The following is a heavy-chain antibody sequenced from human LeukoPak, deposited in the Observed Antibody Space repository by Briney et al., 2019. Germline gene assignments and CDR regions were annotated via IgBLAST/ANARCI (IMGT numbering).Heavy chain of an antibody. J-gene: IGHJ4*02. D-gene: IGHD6-19*01. V-gene: IGHV3-9*01. CDR3: VRYGVSSGYYYFDY. CDR1: GFIFNNYA. Sequence: GGSLRLSCAGSGFIFNNYAMHWVRQPPGKGLEWVSGISWNSGSIDYADSVKGRFTISRDNAKNSLYLQMHSLRAEDTAVYYCVRYGVSSGYYYFDYWGQGTLVTVSS. CDR2: ISWNSGSI.